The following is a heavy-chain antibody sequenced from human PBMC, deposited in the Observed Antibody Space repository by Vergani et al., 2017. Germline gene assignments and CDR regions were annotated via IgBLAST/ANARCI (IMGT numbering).Heavy chain of an antibody. CDR1: GFTFSSYA. D-gene: IGHD3-22*01. CDR2: ISYDGSNK. V-gene: IGHV3-30-3*01. Sequence: QVQLVESGGGVVQLGRSLRLSCAASGFTFSSYAMHWVRQAPGKGLEWVAVISYDGSNKYYADSVKGRFTISRDNSKNTLYLQMNSLRAEDTAVYYCAREEGYYDSSGYPGFDYWGQGTLVTVSS. J-gene: IGHJ4*02. CDR3: AREEGYYDSSGYPGFDY.